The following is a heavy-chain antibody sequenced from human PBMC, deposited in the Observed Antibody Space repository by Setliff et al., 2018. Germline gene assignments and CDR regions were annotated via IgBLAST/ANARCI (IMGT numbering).Heavy chain of an antibody. CDR2: INHSGNT. CDR1: GDSISSGNW. Sequence: SETLSLTCAVSGDSISSGNWWSWVRQPPEKGLEWIGEINHSGNTNYNPSLKSRVTISIDTSKDQFSLRMSSVSAADAAIYYCARGRNVAARLLDTWGQGSRVTVSS. CDR3: ARGRNVAARLLDT. V-gene: IGHV4-4*02. D-gene: IGHD6-6*01. J-gene: IGHJ5*02.